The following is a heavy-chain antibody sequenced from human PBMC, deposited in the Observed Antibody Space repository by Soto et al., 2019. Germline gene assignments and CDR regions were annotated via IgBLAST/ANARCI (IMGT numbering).Heavy chain of an antibody. V-gene: IGHV3-23*01. CDR2: ISGSCGST. D-gene: IGHD3-3*01. Sequence: PGEAXRLSCSASGFTFISYAIIWFRHAPGKGLEWVSAISGSCGSTYYADSVKGRFTISRDNSKNTLYLQMNSLRAEDTAVYYCEKDILDWTTTTKNWFDPWGQGTLVTVSS. CDR1: GFTFISYA. J-gene: IGHJ5*02. CDR3: EKDILDWTTTTKNWFDP.